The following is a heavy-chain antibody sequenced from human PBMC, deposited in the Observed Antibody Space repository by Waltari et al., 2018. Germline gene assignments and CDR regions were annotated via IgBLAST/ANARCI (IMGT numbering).Heavy chain of an antibody. V-gene: IGHV3-7*01. CDR1: GFTFSSYW. D-gene: IGHD5-12*01. J-gene: IGHJ4*02. CDR3: EVDIVATMGGDFDY. Sequence: EVQLVESGGGLVQPGGSLRLSCAASGFTFSSYWLSWVRQAPGKGLEWVANIKQDGSEKYYVDSVKGRFTISRDNAKNSLYLQMNSLRAEDTAVYYCEVDIVATMGGDFDYWGQGTLVTVSS. CDR2: IKQDGSEK.